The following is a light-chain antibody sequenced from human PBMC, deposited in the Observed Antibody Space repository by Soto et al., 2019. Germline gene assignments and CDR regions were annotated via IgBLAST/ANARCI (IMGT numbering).Light chain of an antibody. CDR3: QQCDYLPPT. CDR2: DAS. Sequence: DIQMTQSPSSLSASVGDRVTITCQASRDISNCLNWYQQKPGKAPNLFIYDASKLQAGVPSRFSGGGSGTHFSLTINTLQPEDFATYFCQQCDYLPPTFGRGTKVEIK. J-gene: IGKJ2*01. V-gene: IGKV1-33*01. CDR1: RDISNC.